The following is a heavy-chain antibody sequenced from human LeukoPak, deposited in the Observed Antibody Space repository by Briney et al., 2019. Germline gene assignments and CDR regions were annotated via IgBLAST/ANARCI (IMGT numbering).Heavy chain of an antibody. J-gene: IGHJ4*02. CDR3: ARGEDYYDSSGYYYYFDY. D-gene: IGHD3-22*01. V-gene: IGHV3-11*01. CDR2: SGSTI. Sequence: SGSTIYYADSVKGRFPISRDNAKNSLYLQMNSLRAEDTAVYYCARGEDYYDSSGYYYYFDYWGQGTLVTVSS.